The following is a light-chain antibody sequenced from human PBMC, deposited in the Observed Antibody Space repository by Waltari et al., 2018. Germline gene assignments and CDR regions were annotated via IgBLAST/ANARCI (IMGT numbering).Light chain of an antibody. J-gene: IGLJ2*01. Sequence: QSALTQPASVSGSPGQSITISCTGSNSDVGGYNLVSWYRQFPNKAPQLIIYEGSQRPSRVPRRFSTSKSGNTASLTISGRQPEDEAYYFCSSYARTDNSVRFGVGTKLSVL. CDR3: SSYARTDNSVR. V-gene: IGLV2-23*01. CDR2: EGS. CDR1: NSDVGGYNL.